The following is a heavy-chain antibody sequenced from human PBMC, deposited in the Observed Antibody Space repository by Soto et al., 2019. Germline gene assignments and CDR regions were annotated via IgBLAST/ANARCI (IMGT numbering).Heavy chain of an antibody. J-gene: IGHJ5*01. V-gene: IGHV4-4*02. CDR1: GDSIKTETW. Sequence: QVHLQESGPGLVKPSETLSLTCAVSGDSIKTETWWSWLRQLPGTGLEWIGEIKHTGDANANTALRSRVSMSVDRTKNQFFLSLRSGSAPGTAVYFCARERRIHWFESWGQGTMVTVSS. CDR2: IKHTGDA. CDR3: ARERRIHWFES.